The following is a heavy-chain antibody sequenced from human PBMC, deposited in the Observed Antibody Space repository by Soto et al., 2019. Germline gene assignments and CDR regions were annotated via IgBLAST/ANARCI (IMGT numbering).Heavy chain of an antibody. J-gene: IGHJ4*02. D-gene: IGHD3-9*01. CDR3: ARDSRSGPGYYNVPFDY. CDR2: ISAYNGNT. V-gene: IGHV1-18*01. Sequence: ASVKVSCKASGYTFTTYGINWVRQAPGQGLEWMGWISAYNGNTNYAQKFQGRVTMTTDTSTTTAYMELKSLRSDDTAVYFCARDSRSGPGYYNVPFDYWGQGTLVTVSS. CDR1: GYTFTTYG.